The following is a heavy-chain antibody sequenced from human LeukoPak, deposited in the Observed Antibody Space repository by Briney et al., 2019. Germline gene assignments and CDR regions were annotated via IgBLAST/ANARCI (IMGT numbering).Heavy chain of an antibody. CDR2: LSGSGGST. Sequence: GGSLRLSCAASGFTFSNYVMNWVRQAPGKGLEWVSTLSGSGGSTYYADSVKGRSTISRDNSKNTLYLQMNSLRAEDTAVYYCAKDALNSGWPIGYWGQGTLVTVSS. CDR3: AKDALNSGWPIGY. J-gene: IGHJ4*02. D-gene: IGHD6-19*01. V-gene: IGHV3-23*01. CDR1: GFTFSNYV.